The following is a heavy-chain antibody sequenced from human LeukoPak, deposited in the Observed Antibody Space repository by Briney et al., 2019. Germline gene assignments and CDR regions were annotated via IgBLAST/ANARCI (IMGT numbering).Heavy chain of an antibody. CDR1: GYTFTSYW. D-gene: IGHD3-10*01. J-gene: IGHJ4*02. CDR3: ARVVLWPGEFDY. CDR2: IYPGDSDT. Sequence: GASVKVSCKASGYTFTSYWIGWVRQMPGKGLEWMGIIYPGDSDTRYSPSFQGQVTISADKSISTAYLQWSSLKASDTAMYYCARVVLWPGEFDYWGQGTLVTVSS. V-gene: IGHV5-51*01.